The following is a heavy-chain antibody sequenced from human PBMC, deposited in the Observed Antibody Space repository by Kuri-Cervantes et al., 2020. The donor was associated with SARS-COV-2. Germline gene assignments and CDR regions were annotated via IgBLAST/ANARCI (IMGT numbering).Heavy chain of an antibody. V-gene: IGHV3-7*01. D-gene: IGHD3-22*01. CDR2: INRDGSGK. J-gene: IGHJ3*02. CDR3: SRCRGGYYGRSGFYDGDALDI. CDR1: GFTFSRYS. Sequence: ESLRLSCAASGFTFSRYSMNWVRQAPGKGLEWVANINRDGSGKFYVDAGKGRFTIARDNAKNSLYLQMNIMRAEDTAVYYCSRCRGGYYGRSGFYDGDALDIWGHGTMVTVSS.